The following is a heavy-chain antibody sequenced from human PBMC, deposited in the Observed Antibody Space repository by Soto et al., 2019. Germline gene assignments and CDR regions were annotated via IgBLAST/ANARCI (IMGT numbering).Heavy chain of an antibody. J-gene: IGHJ5*02. CDR1: GGSFSGYY. CDR3: ARGVGYCSSTSCESAQNWFDP. CDR2: INHSGST. Sequence: SETLSLTCAVYGGSFSGYYWSWIRQPPGKGLEWIGEINHSGSTNYNPSLKSRVTISVDTSKNQFSLKLSSVTAADTAVYYCARGVGYCSSTSCESAQNWFDPWGQGTLVTVSS. D-gene: IGHD2-2*01. V-gene: IGHV4-34*01.